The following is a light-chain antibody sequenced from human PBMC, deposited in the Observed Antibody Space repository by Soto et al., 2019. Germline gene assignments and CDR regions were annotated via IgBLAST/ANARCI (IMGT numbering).Light chain of an antibody. CDR2: GNT. J-gene: IGLJ1*01. CDR1: SSDIGAGYD. CDR3: QSRDSNLGGI. Sequence: SVLTQPPSVSGAPGQRVIISCTGSSSDIGAGYDVHWYQQLPGTAPKLLIYGNTNRPSGVPDRFSGSKSGTSASLAISGLQADDEAEYYCQSRDSNLGGIFGSGTKVTVL. V-gene: IGLV1-40*01.